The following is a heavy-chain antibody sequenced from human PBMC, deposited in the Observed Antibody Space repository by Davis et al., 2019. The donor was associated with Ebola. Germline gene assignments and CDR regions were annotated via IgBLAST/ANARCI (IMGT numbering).Heavy chain of an antibody. Sequence: PGGSLRLSCAASGFTFNTYWMHWVRHVPGRGLVWVSRTNEYGSITNYADSVKGRFTISRDNAKNTLYLQMNSLRAEDTAVYYCARDLSGMHDYWGRGTLVTVSS. J-gene: IGHJ4*02. CDR1: GFTFNTYW. CDR2: TNEYGSIT. D-gene: IGHD6-19*01. CDR3: ARDLSGMHDY. V-gene: IGHV3-74*01.